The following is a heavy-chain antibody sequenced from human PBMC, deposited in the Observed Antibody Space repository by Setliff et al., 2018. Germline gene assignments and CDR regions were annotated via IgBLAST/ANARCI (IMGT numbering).Heavy chain of an antibody. D-gene: IGHD6-6*01. J-gene: IGHJ4*02. CDR3: ARGIAARPGMGFDY. CDR1: GFTFSSYW. CDR2: INSDGSST. V-gene: IGHV3-74*01. Sequence: PGGSLRLSCAASGFTFSSYWMSWVRQAPGKGLEWVSRINSDGSSTSYADSVKGRFTISRDNAKNTLYLQMNSLRAEDTAVYYCARGIAARPGMGFDYWGQGTLVTVSS.